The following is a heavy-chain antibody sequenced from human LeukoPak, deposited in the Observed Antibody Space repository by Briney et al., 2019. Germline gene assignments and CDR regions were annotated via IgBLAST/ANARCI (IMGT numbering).Heavy chain of an antibody. CDR1: GHSIISYY. J-gene: IGHJ4*02. D-gene: IGHD5-24*01. V-gene: IGHV4-4*07. Sequence: WETLSLTCAVSGHSIISYYWSWLRQPAGKGLEWIGRLFTSGSTKYNPSLKSRVTIVVDKSKKHFSLKLGSVTAADTAVYYCARDTGDGFYDYWGQGSLVTVSS. CDR3: ARDTGDGFYDY. CDR2: LFTSGST.